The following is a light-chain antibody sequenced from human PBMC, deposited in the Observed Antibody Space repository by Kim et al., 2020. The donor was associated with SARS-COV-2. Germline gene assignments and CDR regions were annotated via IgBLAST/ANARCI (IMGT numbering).Light chain of an antibody. CDR2: GAS. V-gene: IGKV3-15*01. Sequence: VSPGESATLSCRASQSIGSNLAWYQQKPGQAPRLLIFGASTRATGIPARFSGSGSGTEFTLTISSPQSEDFAVYFCQHYNNWPVTFGGGTKVEIK. CDR1: QSIGSN. CDR3: QHYNNWPVT. J-gene: IGKJ4*01.